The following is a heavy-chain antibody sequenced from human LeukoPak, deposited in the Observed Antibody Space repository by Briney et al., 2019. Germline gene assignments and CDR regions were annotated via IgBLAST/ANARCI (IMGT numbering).Heavy chain of an antibody. CDR1: GFTFSSYA. Sequence: PGGSLRLSCAASGFTFSSYAMSWVRQAPGKGLEWVSAISGSAGTTYYADSVKGRFTISRDNAKNSLYLQMNSLRAEDTAVYYCARSYSSSRGTFDYWGQGTLVTVSS. J-gene: IGHJ4*02. CDR2: ISGSAGTT. D-gene: IGHD6-6*01. CDR3: ARSYSSSRGTFDY. V-gene: IGHV3-23*01.